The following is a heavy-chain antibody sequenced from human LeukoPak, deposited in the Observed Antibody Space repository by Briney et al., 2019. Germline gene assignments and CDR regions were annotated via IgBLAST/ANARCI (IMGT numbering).Heavy chain of an antibody. D-gene: IGHD1-14*01. CDR2: ISGSGGSA. J-gene: IGHJ2*01. CDR1: GFTFSSYA. CDR3: ANLKTGTRWHPGREYWYFDL. V-gene: IGHV3-23*01. Sequence: GGSLRLSCAASGFTFSSYAMSWVRQAPGKGLEWVSAISGSGGSAYYADSVKGRFTISRDNSKNTLYLQMNSLRAEDTAVYYCANLKTGTRWHPGREYWYFDLWGRGTLVTVSS.